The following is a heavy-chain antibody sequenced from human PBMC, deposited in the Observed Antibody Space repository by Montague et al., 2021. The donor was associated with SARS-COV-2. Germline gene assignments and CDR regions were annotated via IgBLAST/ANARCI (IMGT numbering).Heavy chain of an antibody. V-gene: IGHV4-39*02. J-gene: IGHJ4*02. D-gene: IGHD3-10*01. Sequence: SETLSLTCTVSSGSIISSGYYWGWIRQPPGKDLEWIGYTYNSGTTFYNPPLPSRGTISVDTPKNHLSLRLSSVTAADTAVYFCARGMIRGVTTPFDYWGQGGQVTVSS. CDR1: SGSIISSGYY. CDR3: ARGMIRGVTTPFDY. CDR2: TYNSGTT.